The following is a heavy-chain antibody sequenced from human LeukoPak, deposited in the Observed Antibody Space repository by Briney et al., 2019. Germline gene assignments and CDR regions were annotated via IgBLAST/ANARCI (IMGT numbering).Heavy chain of an antibody. CDR1: GYTLTSYD. Sequence: ASVKVSRKASGYTLTSYDINWVRQATGRGLEWMGWMNPNSGNTNYARNFQGRITMTRNTTICTANMEVSSLIPEDTAVYFCARRNYDFSIASYVAFDIWGQGTIVTVSS. V-gene: IGHV1-8*01. CDR2: MNPNSGNT. D-gene: IGHD3-3*01. CDR3: ARRNYDFSIASYVAFDI. J-gene: IGHJ3*02.